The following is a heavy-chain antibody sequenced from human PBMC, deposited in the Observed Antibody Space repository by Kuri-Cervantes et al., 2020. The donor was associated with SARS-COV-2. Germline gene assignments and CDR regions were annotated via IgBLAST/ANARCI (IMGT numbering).Heavy chain of an antibody. CDR1: GFTFSSYA. V-gene: IGHV3-30*07. CDR2: ISYDGSNK. D-gene: IGHD5-24*01. Sequence: GGSLRLSCAASGFTFSSYAMHWVRQAPGKGLEWVAVISYDGSNKYYADSVKGRFTISRENAENSLYLKMNSLRAGETAVYYCTRGKRLGTDDYNIPYWYFDLWARGTL. CDR3: TRGKRLGTDDYNIPYWYFDL. J-gene: IGHJ2*01.